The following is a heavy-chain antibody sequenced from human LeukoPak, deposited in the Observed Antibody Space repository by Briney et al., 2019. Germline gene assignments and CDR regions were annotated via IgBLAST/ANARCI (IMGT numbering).Heavy chain of an antibody. CDR1: GFTFSSYW. Sequence: GGSLRLSCAASGFTFSSYWMTWVRQAPGKGLEWVANIKPDGSEKSYVDSVRGRFTISKDNAKNSLYLQMNSLRAEDTAVYYCARSLTGVTSYWGQGTLVTVSS. CDR2: IKPDGSEK. J-gene: IGHJ4*02. D-gene: IGHD7-27*01. V-gene: IGHV3-7*01. CDR3: ARSLTGVTSY.